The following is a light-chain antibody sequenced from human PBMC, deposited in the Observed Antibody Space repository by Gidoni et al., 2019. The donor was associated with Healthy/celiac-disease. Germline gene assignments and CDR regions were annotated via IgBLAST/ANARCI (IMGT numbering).Light chain of an antibody. CDR1: QGISSY. CDR2: AAS. CDR3: QQCYNTPLT. J-gene: IGKJ3*01. Sequence: ESQKNQSPSSLSASVGDRVNINCRASQGISSYLNWYQQKPGKAPKLLIYAASSLQSGVPSRFSGSGSGTDFTLTISSLQPEDFATYYCQQCYNTPLTFGPGTKVDIK. V-gene: IGKV1-39*01.